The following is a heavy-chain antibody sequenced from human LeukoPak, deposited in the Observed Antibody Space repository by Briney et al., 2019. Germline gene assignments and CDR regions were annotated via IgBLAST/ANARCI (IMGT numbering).Heavy chain of an antibody. CDR2: IYHSGST. Sequence: SETLSLTCTVSGYSISSGYYWGWIRQPPGKGLEWIGSIYHSGSTYYNPSLKSRVTISVDTSENQFSLKLSSVTAADTAVYYCASTTMMGNWGQGTLVTVSS. CDR1: GYSISSGYY. V-gene: IGHV4-38-2*02. J-gene: IGHJ4*02. D-gene: IGHD3-22*01. CDR3: ASTTMMGN.